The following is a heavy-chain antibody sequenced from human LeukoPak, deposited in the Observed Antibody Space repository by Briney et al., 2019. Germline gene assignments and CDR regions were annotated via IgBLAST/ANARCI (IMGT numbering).Heavy chain of an antibody. V-gene: IGHV3-9*01. CDR3: AKDRVAGIGYWFFDL. CDR2: ISWDSGTI. D-gene: IGHD6-19*01. Sequence: PGGSLRLSCAGSGFTFDDYAIHWVRQAPGKGLEWVSGISWDSGTIVYADSVKGRFTISRDNSKNSLYLQMNSLRAEDTAFYYCAKDRVAGIGYWFFDLWGRGTPVTVSS. J-gene: IGHJ2*01. CDR1: GFTFDDYA.